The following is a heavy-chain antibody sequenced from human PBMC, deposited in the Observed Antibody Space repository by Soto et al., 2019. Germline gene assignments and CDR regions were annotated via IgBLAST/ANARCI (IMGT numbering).Heavy chain of an antibody. Sequence: GASVKVSCKASGYTSTSYAMHWVRPAPGQRLEWMGWINAGNGNTKYSQKFQGGVTITRDTSASTAYMELSSLRSEDTAVYYCARETSGSGAFDIWGQGTMVTVSS. CDR3: ARETSGSGAFDI. CDR2: INAGNGNT. J-gene: IGHJ3*02. CDR1: GYTSTSYA. V-gene: IGHV1-3*01. D-gene: IGHD6-19*01.